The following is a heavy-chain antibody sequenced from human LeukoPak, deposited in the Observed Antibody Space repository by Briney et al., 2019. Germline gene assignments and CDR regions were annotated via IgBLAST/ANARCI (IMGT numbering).Heavy chain of an antibody. CDR1: GCTFSTSW. V-gene: IGHV3-30*18. J-gene: IGHJ4*02. CDR2: ISGDGRVR. CDR3: AYEYKDYSGYDY. D-gene: IGHD5-12*01. Sequence: PGGALRLSCAASGCTFSTSWMHWVRQAPGEGLERGSVISGDGRVRYYADSVKGRVTISRDNSGNTLHLQMNRLTAEDTAVYYCAYEYKDYSGYDYWGQGTLVTVSS.